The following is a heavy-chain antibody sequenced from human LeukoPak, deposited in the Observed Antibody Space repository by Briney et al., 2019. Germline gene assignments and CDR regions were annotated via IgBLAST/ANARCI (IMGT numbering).Heavy chain of an antibody. CDR1: GFTFSSYS. J-gene: IGHJ6*02. CDR2: ISSSSSYI. V-gene: IGHV3-21*01. CDR3: ARESDAYGMDV. Sequence: GGSLTLSCAASGFTFSSYSMNWVRQAPGKGLEWVSSISSSSSYIYYADSVKGRFTNSRDNAKNSLYLQMNSLRAEDTAVYYCARESDAYGMDVWGQGTTVTVSS.